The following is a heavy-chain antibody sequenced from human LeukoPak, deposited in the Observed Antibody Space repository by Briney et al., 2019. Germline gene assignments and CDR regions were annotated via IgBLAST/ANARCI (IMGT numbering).Heavy chain of an antibody. J-gene: IGHJ4*02. CDR2: INPNSGGT. CDR3: ARDLGWDSSGYYLPYLIDY. D-gene: IGHD3-22*01. V-gene: IGHV1-2*02. Sequence: GASVKVSCKASGYTFTGYYMHWVRQAPGRGLEWMGWINPNSGGTNYAQKFQGRVTMTRDTSISTAYMELSRLRSDDTAVYYCARDLGWDSSGYYLPYLIDYWGQGTLVTVSS. CDR1: GYTFTGYY.